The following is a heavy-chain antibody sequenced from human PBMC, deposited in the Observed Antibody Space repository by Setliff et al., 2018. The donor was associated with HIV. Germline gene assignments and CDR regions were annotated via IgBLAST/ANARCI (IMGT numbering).Heavy chain of an antibody. CDR1: GFAFSGHQ. CDR3: AREFLSGGSCYNY. D-gene: IGHD2-21*01. CDR2: IKEDGSEK. J-gene: IGHJ4*02. Sequence: GGSLRLSCAASGFAFSGHQMGWVRQAPGKGLEWVANIKEDGSEKDYVDSVKGRFTISRDNAKNSLYLQMNSLRVEDTAVYYCAREFLSGGSCYNYWGQGTLVTVSS. V-gene: IGHV3-7*01.